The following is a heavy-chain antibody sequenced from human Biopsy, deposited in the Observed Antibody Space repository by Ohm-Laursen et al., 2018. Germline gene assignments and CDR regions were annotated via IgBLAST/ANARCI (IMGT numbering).Heavy chain of an antibody. V-gene: IGHV1-24*01. J-gene: IGHJ4*02. CDR2: FAPENGKT. D-gene: IGHD1-1*01. Sequence: SVKVSCKVSGYTLTALSIHWVRQAPGRGLEWMGGFAPENGKTIYAQKFQGRITMTEDTSTDTAYMELSSLRSEDTAVYYCAADINVWNVNYWGQGTQVTVSS. CDR3: AADINVWNVNY. CDR1: GYTLTALS.